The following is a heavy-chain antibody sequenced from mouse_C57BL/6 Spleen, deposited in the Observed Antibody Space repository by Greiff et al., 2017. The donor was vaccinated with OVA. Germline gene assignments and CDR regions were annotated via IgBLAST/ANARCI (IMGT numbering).Heavy chain of an antibody. V-gene: IGHV1-19*01. CDR1: GYTFTDYY. CDR3: ARGGGPLDY. D-gene: IGHD1-1*02. CDR2: INPYNGGT. Sequence: VQLKQSGPVLVKPGASVKMSCKASGYTFTDYYMNWVKQSHGKSLEWIGVINPYNGGTSYNQKFKGKATLTVDKSSSTAYMELNSLTSEDSAVYYCARGGGPLDYWGQGTTLTVSS. J-gene: IGHJ2*01.